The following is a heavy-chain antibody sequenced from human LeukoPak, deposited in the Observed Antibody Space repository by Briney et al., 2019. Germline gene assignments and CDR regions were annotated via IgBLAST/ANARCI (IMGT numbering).Heavy chain of an antibody. CDR2: MNPNSGYT. V-gene: IGHV1-8*03. J-gene: IGHJ4*02. CDR1: GYTFTTYD. D-gene: IGHD6-19*01. CDR3: VRVAGSIAS. Sequence: ASVNVSSKASGYTFTTYDINWVRQATGQGLEWMGWMNPNSGYTGYAQKFQGRVTITRDTSISTAYMELSSLRSEDTAVYYCVRVAGSIASCGQGTLVTVSS.